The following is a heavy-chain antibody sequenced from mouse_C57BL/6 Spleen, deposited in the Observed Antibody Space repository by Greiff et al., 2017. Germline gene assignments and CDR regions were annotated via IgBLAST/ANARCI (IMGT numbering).Heavy chain of an antibody. D-gene: IGHD1-1*01. CDR1: GFTFSDYG. J-gene: IGHJ3*01. Sequence: DVKLQASGGGLVQPGGSLKLSCAASGFTFSDYGMAWVRQAPRKGPEWVAFISNLAYSIYYADTVTGRFTISRENAKNTLYLEMSSLRSEDTAMYYCARPLDYYGREGFAYWGQGTLVTVSA. CDR3: ARPLDYYGREGFAY. CDR2: ISNLAYSI. V-gene: IGHV5-15*01.